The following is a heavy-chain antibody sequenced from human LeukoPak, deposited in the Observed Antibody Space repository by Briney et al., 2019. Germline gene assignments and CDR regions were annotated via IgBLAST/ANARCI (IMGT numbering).Heavy chain of an antibody. CDR1: VGPSVVTT. J-gene: IGHJ4*02. Sequence: SETCPSPALSMVGPSVVTTGAGSASPQGRGWSGLGEINHSGSTNYNPSLKSRVTISVDTSKNQFSLKLSSVTAADTAVYYCASRRYGSGSHDYWGQGTPVTVSS. V-gene: IGHV4-34*01. CDR3: ASRRYGSGSHDY. CDR2: INHSGST. D-gene: IGHD3-10*01.